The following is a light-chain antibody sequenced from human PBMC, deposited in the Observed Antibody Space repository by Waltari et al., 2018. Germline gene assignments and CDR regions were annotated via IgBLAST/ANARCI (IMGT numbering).Light chain of an antibody. CDR2: GPS. V-gene: IGKV3-15*01. CDR3: RHYQNGLPIP. J-gene: IGKJ5*01. Sequence: EIVMNQSPPTRSVLPGERAPLPCRASQSFSTNLAWYQQKPGQAPRLLIFGPSTRATGFPARLSGVGFGTEFTLTFGSLRSEDFAVYYGRHYQNGLPIPFGQGTRREIK. CDR1: QSFSTN.